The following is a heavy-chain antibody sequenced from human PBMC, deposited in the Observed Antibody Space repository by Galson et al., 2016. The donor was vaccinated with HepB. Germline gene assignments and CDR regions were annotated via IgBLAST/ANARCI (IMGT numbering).Heavy chain of an antibody. CDR2: ISSNNYI. D-gene: IGHD2-15*01. Sequence: SLRLSCAASGFTFSSYSLNWVRQAPGKGLEWVSFISSNNYIYYADSVQGRFTISRDNAKNSLYLQMHSLRAEDTAVYCCAKDTGHWSGGVCYSPRGMDVWGQGTTVTVSS. J-gene: IGHJ6*02. CDR3: AKDTGHWSGGVCYSPRGMDV. CDR1: GFTFSSYS. V-gene: IGHV3-21*01.